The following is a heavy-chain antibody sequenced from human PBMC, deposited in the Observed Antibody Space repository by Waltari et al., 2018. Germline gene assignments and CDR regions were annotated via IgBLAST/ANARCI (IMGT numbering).Heavy chain of an antibody. Sequence: QVQLVQSGAEVRRPGSSVKVSCKASGGTFNNHAISWLRQAPGQGLEWMGRIIPFLGATYYSQSFQGRVTITADKSTNMAYMEISSLRSDDTVLYFCARGNCGGGSCYSGDYYYGMDVWGQGTTVTVSS. CDR2: IIPFLGAT. CDR3: ARGNCGGGSCYSGDYYYGMDV. J-gene: IGHJ6*02. V-gene: IGHV1-69*04. D-gene: IGHD2-15*01. CDR1: GGTFNNHA.